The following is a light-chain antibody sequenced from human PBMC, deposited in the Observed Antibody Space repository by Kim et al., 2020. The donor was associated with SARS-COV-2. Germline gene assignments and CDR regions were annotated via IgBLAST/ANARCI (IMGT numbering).Light chain of an antibody. Sequence: DIQMTQSPASLSASVGDRVTITCQASQGINSFIKWYQQTPGKAPKLLIYDASNLETGVPSRFSGSGSGTQFTFTISSLQPEDIATYYCQQHDNLPITFVQGTRLGIK. V-gene: IGKV1-33*01. CDR3: QQHDNLPIT. CDR2: DAS. CDR1: QGINSF. J-gene: IGKJ5*01.